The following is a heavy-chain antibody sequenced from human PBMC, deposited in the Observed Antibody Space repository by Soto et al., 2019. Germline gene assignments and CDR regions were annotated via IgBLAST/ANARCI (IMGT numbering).Heavy chain of an antibody. Sequence: PGGALNLSCVAPGVRVSTYDKNWVRQPPGKAPEWXAXIXXXSXTXXXAXXXXGRFTISRDNSKNTLYLQMNSLRAEDTAVYYCAKDLKPDSSGYHVWGQGTLVTVSS. CDR1: GVRVSTYD. J-gene: IGHJ4*02. D-gene: IGHD3-22*01. CDR2: IXXXSXTX. V-gene: IGHV3-23*01. CDR3: AKDLKPDSSGYHV.